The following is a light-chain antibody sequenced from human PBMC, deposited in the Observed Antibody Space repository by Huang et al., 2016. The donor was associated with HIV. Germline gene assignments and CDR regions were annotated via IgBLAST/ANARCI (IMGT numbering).Light chain of an antibody. CDR3: QQSARTPRT. J-gene: IGKJ2*01. CDR1: QNINRY. V-gene: IGKV1-39*01. CDR2: GAS. Sequence: DIQITQSPSSLSASVGDRVNITCRASQNINRYLNWYQQRPGEAPKLLINGASSLQSRVPSRFTGRGSGTEFTLTISSRQPEDSATYYCQQSARTPRTFGQGTKLEI.